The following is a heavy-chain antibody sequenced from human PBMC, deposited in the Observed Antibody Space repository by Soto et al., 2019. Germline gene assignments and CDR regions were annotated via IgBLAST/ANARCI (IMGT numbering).Heavy chain of an antibody. J-gene: IGHJ6*03. V-gene: IGHV3-7*01. CDR1: GFTFSSYW. Sequence: GGSLRLSCAASGFTFSSYWMSWVRQAPGKGLEWVANIKQDGSEKYYVDSVKGRFTISRDNAKNSLYLQMNSLRAEDTAVYYCARDRPWPEKYSYSSSWERSLLYGELNYYMDVWGKGTTVTVSS. CDR2: IKQDGSEK. D-gene: IGHD6-13*01. CDR3: ARDRPWPEKYSYSSSWERSLLYGELNYYMDV.